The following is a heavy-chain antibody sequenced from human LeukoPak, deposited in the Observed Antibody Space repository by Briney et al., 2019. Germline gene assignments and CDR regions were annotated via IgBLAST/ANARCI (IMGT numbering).Heavy chain of an antibody. J-gene: IGHJ3*02. CDR3: AREPSSGSYYPVDAFDI. D-gene: IGHD1-26*01. CDR1: GFTVSSNY. CDR2: IYSGGST. V-gene: IGHV3-66*01. Sequence: GGSLRLSCAASGFTVSSNYMSWVRQAPGKGLEWVSVIYSGGSTYYADSVKGRFTISRDNSKNTLYLQMNSLRAEDTAVYYCAREPSSGSYYPVDAFDIWGQGTMVTVSS.